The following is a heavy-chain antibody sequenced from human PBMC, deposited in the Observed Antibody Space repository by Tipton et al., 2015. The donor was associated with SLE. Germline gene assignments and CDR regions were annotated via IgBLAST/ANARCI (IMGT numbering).Heavy chain of an antibody. Sequence: LRLSCAASGFTFDDYTMHWVRQAPGKGLEWVSLISWDGGSTYYADSVKGRFTISRDNSKNSLYLQMNSLRTEDTALYYCAKDADPNYYDSSGYYCDYWGQGTLVTVSS. V-gene: IGHV3-43*01. CDR3: AKDADPNYYDSSGYYCDY. CDR1: GFTFDDYT. CDR2: ISWDGGST. J-gene: IGHJ4*02. D-gene: IGHD3-22*01.